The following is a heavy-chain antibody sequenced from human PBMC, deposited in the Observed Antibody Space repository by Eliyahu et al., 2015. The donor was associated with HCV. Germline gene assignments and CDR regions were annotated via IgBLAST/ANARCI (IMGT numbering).Heavy chain of an antibody. CDR2: IHHSGST. J-gene: IGHJ4*02. Sequence: QVQLQESGPGLVKPSETLSXXCAVSGYSISXXFYWXWVRQPPVKGLEWIXSIHHSGSTYYNPSLRSRVTISVDTSKNQFSLKLSSVTAADTAVYYCAAQRAEYSRSPLDFWGQGSLVTVSS. D-gene: IGHD6-6*01. CDR1: GYSISXXFY. CDR3: AAQRAEYSRSPLDF. V-gene: IGHV4-38-2*01.